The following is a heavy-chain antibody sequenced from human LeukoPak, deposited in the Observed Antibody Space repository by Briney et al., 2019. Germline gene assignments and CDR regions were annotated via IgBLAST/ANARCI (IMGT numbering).Heavy chain of an antibody. J-gene: IGHJ5*01. CDR3: ARSVVITATLNWFDP. CDR2: IYTSGST. V-gene: IGHV4-4*07. Sequence: SETLSLTCTVSGGSISSYYWSWIRQPAGKGLEWIGRIYTSGSTNYNPSLKSRVTMSVDTSKNQFSLKLSSVTAADTAVYYCARSVVITATLNWFDPWGQGTTVTVSS. D-gene: IGHD3-22*01. CDR1: GGSISSYY.